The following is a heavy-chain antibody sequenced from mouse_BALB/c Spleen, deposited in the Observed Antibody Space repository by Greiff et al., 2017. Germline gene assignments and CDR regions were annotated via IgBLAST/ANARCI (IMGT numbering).Heavy chain of an antibody. CDR2: INPSNGGT. V-gene: IGHV1S81*02. CDR3: TRGELGYAMDY. J-gene: IGHJ4*01. CDR1: GYTFTSYY. Sequence: QVQLKQSGAELVKPGASVKLSCKASGYTFTSYYMYWVKQRPGQGLEWIGEINPSNGGTNFNEKFKSKATLTVDKSSSTAYMQLSSLTSEDSAVYYCTRGELGYAMDYWGQGTSVTVSS. D-gene: IGHD4-1*01.